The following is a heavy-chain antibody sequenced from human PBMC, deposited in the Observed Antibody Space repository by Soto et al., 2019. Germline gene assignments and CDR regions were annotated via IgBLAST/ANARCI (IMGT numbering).Heavy chain of an antibody. CDR2: IYYSGST. Sequence: SETLSLTCTVSGGSISSYYWSWIRQPPGKGLEWIGYIYYSGSTNYNPSLKSRVTISVDTSKNQFSLKLSSVTAADTAVCYCARDSQGGMDVWGQGTTVTVSS. J-gene: IGHJ6*02. V-gene: IGHV4-59*01. CDR3: ARDSQGGMDV. CDR1: GGSISSYY.